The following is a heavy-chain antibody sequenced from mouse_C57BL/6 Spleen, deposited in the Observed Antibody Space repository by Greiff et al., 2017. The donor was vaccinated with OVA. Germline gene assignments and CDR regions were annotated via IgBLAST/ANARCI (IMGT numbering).Heavy chain of an antibody. D-gene: IGHD4-1*01. CDR1: GFTFSNYW. CDR3: TGPTGTGGYAMDY. Sequence: EVMLVESGGGLVQPGGSMKLSCVASGFTFSNYWMNWVRQSPEKGLEWVAQIRLKSDNYATHYAESVKGRFTISRDDSKSSVYLQMNNLRAEDTGIYYCTGPTGTGGYAMDYWGQGTSVTVSS. J-gene: IGHJ4*01. V-gene: IGHV6-3*01. CDR2: IRLKSDNYAT.